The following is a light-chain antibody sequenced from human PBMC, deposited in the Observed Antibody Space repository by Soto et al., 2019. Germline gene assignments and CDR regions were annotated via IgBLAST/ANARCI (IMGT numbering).Light chain of an antibody. CDR2: GAS. CDR3: QQYGGFLNP. Sequence: TSSLSLSPGERATLSCRASSSVRGRCLAWYQQKPGQAPRLPIYGASSRATGIPDRFSGGGSGTDFTLTISILEPEDVAGYCCQQYGGFLNPFG. J-gene: IGKJ2*01. CDR1: SSVRGRC. V-gene: IGKV3-20*01.